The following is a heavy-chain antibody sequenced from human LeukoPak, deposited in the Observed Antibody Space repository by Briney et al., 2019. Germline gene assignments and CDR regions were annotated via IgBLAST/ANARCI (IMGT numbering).Heavy chain of an antibody. CDR2: ISSSGSTI. D-gene: IGHD6-19*01. V-gene: IGHV3-48*04. CDR3: ARVRYSSGWDY. J-gene: IGHJ4*02. Sequence: GGSLRLSCAASGFTFNGYNMNWVRQAPGKGLEWISYISSSGSTIYYADSVKGRFTISRDNAKNSLYLQMNSLRAEDTAVYYCARVRYSSGWDYWGQGTLVTVSS. CDR1: GFTFNGYN.